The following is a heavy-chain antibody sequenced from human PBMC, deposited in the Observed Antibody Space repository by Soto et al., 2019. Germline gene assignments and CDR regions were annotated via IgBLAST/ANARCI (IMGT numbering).Heavy chain of an antibody. CDR1: GYTFTSYG. J-gene: IGHJ6*03. V-gene: IGHV1-18*01. Sequence: QVQLVQSGAEVKKPGASVKVSCKASGYTFTSYGISWVRQAPGQGLEWMGWISAYNGNTNYAQKLQGRVTMTTDTAATTANMELSSLGTAVTAVYYCARASRTWYSFYMDVWGKGTTVTVSS. CDR3: ARASRTWYSFYMDV. CDR2: ISAYNGNT. D-gene: IGHD6-13*01.